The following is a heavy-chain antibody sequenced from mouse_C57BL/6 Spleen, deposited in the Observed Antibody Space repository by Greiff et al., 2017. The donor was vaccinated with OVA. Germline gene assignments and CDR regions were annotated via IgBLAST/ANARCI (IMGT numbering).Heavy chain of an antibody. CDR3: ARNDWAWFAY. D-gene: IGHD4-1*01. CDR2: ISSGSSTI. Sequence: DVHLVESGGGLVKPGGSLKLSCAASGFTFSDYGMHWVRQAPEKGLEWVAYISSGSSTIYYADTVKGRFTISRGNAKNTLFRQMTSLRSEDTAMYYCARNDWAWFAYGGQGTLVTVSA. CDR1: GFTFSDYG. J-gene: IGHJ3*01. V-gene: IGHV5-17*01.